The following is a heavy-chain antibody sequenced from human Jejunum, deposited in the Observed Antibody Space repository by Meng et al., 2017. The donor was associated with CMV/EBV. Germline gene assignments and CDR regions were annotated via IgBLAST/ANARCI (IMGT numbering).Heavy chain of an antibody. V-gene: IGHV3-21*01. J-gene: IGHJ4*02. Sequence: FSSYSMNWVRQAPGKGLEWVSSISGSSIYIMFADSVKGRFTISRDDAKNSLYLQMNSLRAEDTAVYYCAGDNLLYYDLSDGYFDYWGQGMLVTVSS. CDR3: AGDNLLYYDLSDGYFDY. D-gene: IGHD3-16*01. CDR2: ISGSSIYI. CDR1: FSSYS.